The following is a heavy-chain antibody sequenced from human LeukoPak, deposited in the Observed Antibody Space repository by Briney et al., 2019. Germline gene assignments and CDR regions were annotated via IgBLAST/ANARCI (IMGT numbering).Heavy chain of an antibody. J-gene: IGHJ4*02. CDR1: GFTFSSYT. V-gene: IGHV3-23*01. CDR3: ATDPDSSGYYYPIFDY. CDR2: ITTSDGNT. D-gene: IGHD3-22*01. Sequence: PGGSLRLSCAASGFTFSSYTMSWVRQAPGKGLEWVSTITTSDGNTYYADSVKGRFTISRDNSKNTLYLQINSLRAEDTAVYYCATDPDSSGYYYPIFDYWGQGTLVTVSS.